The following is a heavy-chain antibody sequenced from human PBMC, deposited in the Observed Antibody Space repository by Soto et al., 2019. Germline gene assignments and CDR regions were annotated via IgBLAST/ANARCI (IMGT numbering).Heavy chain of an antibody. V-gene: IGHV1-69*01. J-gene: IGHJ6*02. CDR3: ARGALGYCSSTSCSLYYYGMDV. CDR1: GGTFSSYA. D-gene: IGHD2-2*01. CDR2: IIPIFGTA. Sequence: QVQLVQSGADVKKPGSSVKVSCKASGGTFSSYAISWVRQAPGQGLEWMGGIIPIFGTANYAQKFQGRVTITADESTSTAYMELSSLRSEDTAVYYCARGALGYCSSTSCSLYYYGMDVWGQGTTVTVSS.